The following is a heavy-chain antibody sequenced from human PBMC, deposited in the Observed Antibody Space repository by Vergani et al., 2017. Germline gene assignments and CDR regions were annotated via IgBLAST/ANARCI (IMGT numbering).Heavy chain of an antibody. J-gene: IGHJ4*02. CDR2: ISWNSGSI. CDR1: GFTFDDYA. V-gene: IGHV3-9*01. CDR3: AKGKVEPQVFFDY. Sequence: EVQLVESGGGLVQPGRSLRLSCAASGFTFDDYAMHWVRQAPGKGLERVSGISWNSGSIGYADSVKGRFTISRDNAKNSLYLQMNSLRAEDTALYYCAKGKVEPQVFFDYWGQGTLVTVSS.